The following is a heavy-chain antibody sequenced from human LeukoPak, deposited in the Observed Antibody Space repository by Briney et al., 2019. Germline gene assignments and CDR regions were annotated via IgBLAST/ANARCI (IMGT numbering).Heavy chain of an antibody. J-gene: IGHJ4*02. V-gene: IGHV3-48*04. Sequence: GGSLRLSCAASGFTFSIFSMNWVRQAPGKGLEWISYITSSSSSTYYADSVKGRFTISRDNAKNSLYLQMNSLRAEDTAVYYCARVIGSYGDSAYWGQGALVTVSS. D-gene: IGHD4-17*01. CDR3: ARVIGSYGDSAY. CDR2: ITSSSSST. CDR1: GFTFSIFS.